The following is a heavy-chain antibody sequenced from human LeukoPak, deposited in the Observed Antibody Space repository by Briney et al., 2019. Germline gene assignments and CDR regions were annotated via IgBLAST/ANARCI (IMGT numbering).Heavy chain of an antibody. CDR3: ARTYYYGSGSYSANWFDP. CDR1: GYSFTSYW. V-gene: IGHV5-10-1*04. D-gene: IGHD3-10*01. J-gene: IGHJ5*02. Sequence: GESLKISCKGSGYSFTSYWISWVRQMPGKGLEWMGRIDPSDSYTNYSPSFQGQVTISADKSISTAYLQWSSLKASDTAMYYCARTYYYGSGSYSANWFDPWGQGTLVTVSS. CDR2: IDPSDSYT.